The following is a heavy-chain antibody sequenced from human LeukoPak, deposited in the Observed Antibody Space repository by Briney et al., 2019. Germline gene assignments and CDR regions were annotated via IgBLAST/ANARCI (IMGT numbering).Heavy chain of an antibody. D-gene: IGHD6-13*01. CDR1: GFTVSSNY. J-gene: IGHJ4*02. CDR2: IYSGGST. V-gene: IGHV3-66*04. Sequence: GGSLRLSCAASGFTVSSNYRSWVRQAPGKGLEWVSVIYSGGSTYYADSVKGRFTISRDNAKNSLYLQMNSLRAEDTAVYYCARRWWQQLVVTLFDYWGQGTLVTVSS. CDR3: ARRWWQQLVVTLFDY.